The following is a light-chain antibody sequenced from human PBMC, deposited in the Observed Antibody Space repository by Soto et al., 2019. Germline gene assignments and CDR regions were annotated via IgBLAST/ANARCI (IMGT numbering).Light chain of an antibody. Sequence: EIGMTQSPSSLSVSPGERTTISCRASQSVSSDLAWYQQKPGQAPRLLIYGVSTRATGIPARFSGSGSGTEVTLTISSRQSEAFEVYYCQHYHNWPPLTFGGGTKVEIK. CDR2: GVS. V-gene: IGKV3-15*01. CDR3: QHYHNWPPLT. J-gene: IGKJ4*01. CDR1: QSVSSD.